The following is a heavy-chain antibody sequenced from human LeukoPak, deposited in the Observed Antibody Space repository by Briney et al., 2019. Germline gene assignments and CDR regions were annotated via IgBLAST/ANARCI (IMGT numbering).Heavy chain of an antibody. V-gene: IGHV3-74*01. CDR3: ASEYYWSFDL. CDR2: IFSDGTGT. Sequence: PGGSLRLSCAASGFTFTRSWMHWVRQAPGKGLVWVSRIFSDGTGTYYADSVQGRFTISRDNAKNTLYLQMNSLGAEDTAVYYCASEYYWSFDLWGRGTLVPVSS. J-gene: IGHJ2*01. CDR1: GFTFTRSW.